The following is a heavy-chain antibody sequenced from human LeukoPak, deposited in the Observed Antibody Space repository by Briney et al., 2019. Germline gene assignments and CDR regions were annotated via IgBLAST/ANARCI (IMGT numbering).Heavy chain of an antibody. CDR3: ARGSHYDFWSGYYNY. CDR1: GGSISSGSYY. J-gene: IGHJ4*02. Sequence: PSQTLSLTCTVSGGSISSGSYYCSWIRQPAGKGLEWIGRIYTSGSTNYNPSLKSRVTISVDTSKNQFSLKLSSVTAADTAVYYCARGSHYDFWSGYYNYWGQGTLVTVSS. CDR2: IYTSGST. V-gene: IGHV4-61*02. D-gene: IGHD3-3*01.